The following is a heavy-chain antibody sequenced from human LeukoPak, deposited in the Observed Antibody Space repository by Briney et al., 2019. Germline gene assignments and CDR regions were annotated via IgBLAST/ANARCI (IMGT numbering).Heavy chain of an antibody. CDR1: GFNVSSNY. J-gene: IGHJ4*02. D-gene: IGHD3-10*01. V-gene: IGHV3-66*01. CDR3: ARDPYYYGSGRGFDY. CDR2: IYSGGST. Sequence: GGSLRLSCAASGFNVSSNYMSWVRQAPGKGLEWVSVIYSGGSTYYADSVKGRFTISRDNSKNTLYLQMNSLRAEDTAVYYCARDPYYYGSGRGFDYWGQGTLVTVSS.